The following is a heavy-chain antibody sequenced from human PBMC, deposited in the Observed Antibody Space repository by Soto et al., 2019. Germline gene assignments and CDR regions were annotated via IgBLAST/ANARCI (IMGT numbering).Heavy chain of an antibody. CDR2: ISAYNGNT. Sequence: ASVKVSCKASGYTFTSYGISWVRQAPGQGLEWMGWISAYNGNTNYAQKLQGRVTMTTDTSTSTAYIELRSLRSDDTAVYYCARDAQGIAAAVDYWGQGTLVTVSS. CDR1: GYTFTSYG. V-gene: IGHV1-18*01. J-gene: IGHJ4*02. CDR3: ARDAQGIAAAVDY. D-gene: IGHD6-13*01.